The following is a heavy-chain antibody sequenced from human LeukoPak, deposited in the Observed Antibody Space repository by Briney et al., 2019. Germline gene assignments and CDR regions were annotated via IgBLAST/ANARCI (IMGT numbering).Heavy chain of an antibody. CDR3: ARAHSSGWPHMFDP. CDR1: GGSISTYS. V-gene: IGHV4-59*01. Sequence: PSETLSLTCTVSGGSISTYSWTWIRQPPGKGLEWIGKIYYSGSTDYNPSLKSRVTISIDTSKNQFSLKVSSVTAADTAVYYCARAHSSGWPHMFDPWGQGTLVTVPS. J-gene: IGHJ5*02. D-gene: IGHD6-19*01. CDR2: IYYSGST.